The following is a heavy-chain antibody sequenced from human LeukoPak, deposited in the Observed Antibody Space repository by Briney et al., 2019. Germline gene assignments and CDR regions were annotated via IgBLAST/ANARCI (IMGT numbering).Heavy chain of an antibody. V-gene: IGHV3-30-3*01. D-gene: IGHD3-9*01. CDR1: GFTFSSYA. J-gene: IGHJ4*02. Sequence: GGSLRLSCAASGFTFSSYAMHWVRQAPGKGLEWVAVISYDGSNKYYADSVKGRFTISRDNSKNTLYLQMNSLRAEDTAVYYCAGGGYDILTGVDYWGQGTLVTVSS. CDR3: AGGGYDILTGVDY. CDR2: ISYDGSNK.